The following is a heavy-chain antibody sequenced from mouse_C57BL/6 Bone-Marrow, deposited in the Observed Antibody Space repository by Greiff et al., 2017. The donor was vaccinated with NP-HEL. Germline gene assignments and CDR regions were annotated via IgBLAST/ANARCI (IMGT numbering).Heavy chain of an antibody. CDR2: IDPENGDT. CDR1: GFNIKDDY. J-gene: IGHJ3*01. Sequence: EVQLQQSGAELVRPGASVKLSCTASGFNIKDDYMHWVKQRPEQGLEWIGWIDPENGDTEYASKFQGKATITADTSSNTAYLQLSSLTSEDTAVYYCTTPIYYYGLFAYWGQGTLVTVSA. CDR3: TTPIYYYGLFAY. V-gene: IGHV14-4*01. D-gene: IGHD1-1*01.